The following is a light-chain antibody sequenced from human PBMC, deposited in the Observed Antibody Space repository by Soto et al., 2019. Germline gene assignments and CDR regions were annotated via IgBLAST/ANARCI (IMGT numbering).Light chain of an antibody. J-gene: IGKJ3*01. CDR2: DAS. CDR1: ESVNTW. CDR3: QEYNTYRFT. Sequence: DIQMTQSPSTLSASVGDRVTLTCRVSESVNTWLAWYQQRPGKVPKLLIYDASSLESGVPSRFSGSGAGTDFTLTITVLQPDDFATYYCQEYNTYRFTFGPGTSVDI. V-gene: IGKV1-5*01.